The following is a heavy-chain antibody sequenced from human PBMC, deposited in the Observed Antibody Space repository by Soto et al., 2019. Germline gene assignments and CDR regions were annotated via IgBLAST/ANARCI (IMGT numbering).Heavy chain of an antibody. V-gene: IGHV3-7*01. J-gene: IGHJ4*02. D-gene: IGHD6-19*01. Sequence: EVQLVESGGGLVQPGGSLRLSCAASGFTFSTYWMSWVRQAPGKGLEWLANIKQDGSEKYYVDSVKGRFTVSRDNAKNSRYLQMNSLMAEDTAVYYWARRPGYSSGWFADWGQGTLVTVS. CDR1: GFTFSTYW. CDR2: IKQDGSEK. CDR3: ARRPGYSSGWFAD.